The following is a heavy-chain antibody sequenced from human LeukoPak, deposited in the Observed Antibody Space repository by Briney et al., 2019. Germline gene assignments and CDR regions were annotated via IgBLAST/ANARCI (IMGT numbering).Heavy chain of an antibody. CDR1: GGSISSSSYY. CDR3: ATQPATIFGVVSSSNHNWFDP. CDR2: IYYSGST. Sequence: SETLSLTCTVSGGSISSSSYYWGWIRQPPGKGLEWIGRIYYSGSTYYNPSLKSRVTISVDTSKNQFSLKLSPVTVADTAVYCCATQPATIFGVVSSSNHNWFDPWGQGTLVTVSS. D-gene: IGHD3-3*01. V-gene: IGHV4-39*01. J-gene: IGHJ5*02.